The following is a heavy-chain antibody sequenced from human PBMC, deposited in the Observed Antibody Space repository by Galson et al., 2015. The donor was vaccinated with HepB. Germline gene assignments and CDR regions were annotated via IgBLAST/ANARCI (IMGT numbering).Heavy chain of an antibody. CDR3: AKQEAGVDY. D-gene: IGHD6-13*01. Sequence: SLRLSCAASGFTFNKYDMSWVRQAPGKGLEWVSSISNSIASTYYADSVKGRFTISRDNSKNTLYLQMNSLRTEDTGVYYCAKQEAGVDYWGQGTLVTVSS. CDR1: GFTFNKYD. CDR2: ISNSIAST. J-gene: IGHJ4*02. V-gene: IGHV3-23*01.